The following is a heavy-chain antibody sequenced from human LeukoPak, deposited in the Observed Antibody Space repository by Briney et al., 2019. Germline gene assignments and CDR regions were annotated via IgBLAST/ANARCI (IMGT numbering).Heavy chain of an antibody. CDR1: GFTLSSYS. Sequence: GGSLRLSCAASGFTLSSYSMNWVRQAPGKGLEWVSSISSSSSYIYYADSVKGRFTISRDNAKNSLYLQMNSLRAEDTAVYYCARLAMTTASSWGQGTLVTVSS. V-gene: IGHV3-21*01. CDR2: ISSSSSYI. D-gene: IGHD4-17*01. J-gene: IGHJ5*02. CDR3: ARLAMTTASS.